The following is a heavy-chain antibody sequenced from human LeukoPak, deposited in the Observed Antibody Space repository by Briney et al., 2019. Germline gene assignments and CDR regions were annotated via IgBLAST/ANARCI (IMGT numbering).Heavy chain of an antibody. CDR3: VRDSLVGYGHRYFDC. CDR1: GFTFSNYR. V-gene: IGHV3-21*01. Sequence: GGSLRLSCAASGFTFSNYRMNWVRQAPGKGLEWVSSISSSSSYIYYADSVKGRFTISRDNVKNSLYLQMNSLRVEDTAVYYCVRDSLVGYGHRYFDCWGQGTLVTVSS. J-gene: IGHJ4*02. CDR2: ISSSSSYI. D-gene: IGHD5-18*01.